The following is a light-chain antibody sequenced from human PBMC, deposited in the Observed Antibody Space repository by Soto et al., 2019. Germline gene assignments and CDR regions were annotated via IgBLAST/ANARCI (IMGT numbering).Light chain of an antibody. CDR1: QSISSN. J-gene: IGKJ5*01. CDR2: GAS. V-gene: IGKV3-15*01. CDR3: QQYYNWPIT. Sequence: EIVMTQSPATLSVSPGERATLSCRASQSISSNLAWYQQKPGQAPRLLIYGASTRATGIPARFSGSGSGTEFILTISSLQSEDFAVYYCQQYYNWPITFGQGTLLEI.